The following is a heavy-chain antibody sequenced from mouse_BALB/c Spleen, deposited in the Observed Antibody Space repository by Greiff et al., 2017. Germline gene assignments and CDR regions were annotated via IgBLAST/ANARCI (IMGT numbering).Heavy chain of an antibody. V-gene: IGHV5-12-1*01. D-gene: IGHD2-1*01. CDR3: ARPSDLLRKTQFAY. CDR1: GFAFSSYD. J-gene: IGHJ3*01. CDR2: ISSGGGST. Sequence: EVQGVESGGGLVKPGGSLKLSCAASGFAFSSYDMSWVRQTPEKRLEWVAYISSGGGSTYYPDTVKGRFTISRDNAKNTLYLQMSSLKSEDTAMYYCARPSDLLRKTQFAYWGQGTLVTVSA.